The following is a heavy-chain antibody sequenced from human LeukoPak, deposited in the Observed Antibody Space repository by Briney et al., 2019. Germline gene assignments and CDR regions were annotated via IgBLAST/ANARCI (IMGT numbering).Heavy chain of an antibody. J-gene: IGHJ3*02. Sequence: SETLSLTCTVSGGSISSSSYYWGWIRQPPGKGLEWIGSIYYSGSTYYNPSLKSRVTISVDTSKNQFSLKLSSVTAADTAVYYCAREYSGRSPSPDAFDIWGQGTMVTVPS. CDR3: AREYSGRSPSPDAFDI. CDR1: GGSISSSSYY. CDR2: IYYSGST. D-gene: IGHD1-26*01. V-gene: IGHV4-39*07.